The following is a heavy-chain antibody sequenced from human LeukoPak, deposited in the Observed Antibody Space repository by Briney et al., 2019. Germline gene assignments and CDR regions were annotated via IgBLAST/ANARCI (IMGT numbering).Heavy chain of an antibody. Sequence: GASVKVSCKASGYTFTSYGISWVRQAPGQGLEWMGWISAYNGNTNYAQKLQGRVTMTTDTSTSTAYMELRSLRSDDTAVYYCARANQGGFGELFGAEYFQHWGQGTLVTVSS. D-gene: IGHD3-10*01. CDR2: ISAYNGNT. CDR3: ARANQGGFGELFGAEYFQH. V-gene: IGHV1-18*01. J-gene: IGHJ1*01. CDR1: GYTFTSYG.